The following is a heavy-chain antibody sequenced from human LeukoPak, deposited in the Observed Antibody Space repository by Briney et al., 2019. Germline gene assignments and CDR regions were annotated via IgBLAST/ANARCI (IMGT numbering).Heavy chain of an antibody. Sequence: PGGSLRLSCATSGFSFNSAWMSWIRQPPGKGLEWIGEINHSGSTNYNPSLKSRVTISVDTSKNQFSLKLSSVTAADTAVYYCARGRHYDFWSGSPPDYWGQGTLVTVSS. CDR3: ARGRHYDFWSGSPPDY. V-gene: IGHV4-34*01. D-gene: IGHD3-3*01. J-gene: IGHJ4*02. CDR2: INHSGST. CDR1: GFSFNSAW.